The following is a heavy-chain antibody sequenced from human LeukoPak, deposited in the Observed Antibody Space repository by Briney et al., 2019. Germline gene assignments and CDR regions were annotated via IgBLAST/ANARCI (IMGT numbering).Heavy chain of an antibody. CDR3: ARVGKGATESDY. CDR2: IIPIFGTA. Sequence: SVKVSCKASGGTFSSYAISWVRQAPGQGLEWMGGIIPIFGTANYAQKFQGRVTITADESTSTAYMELSSLRSENTAVYNCARVGKGATESDYWGQGTLVTVPS. CDR1: GGTFSSYA. J-gene: IGHJ4*02. V-gene: IGHV1-69*01. D-gene: IGHD1-26*01.